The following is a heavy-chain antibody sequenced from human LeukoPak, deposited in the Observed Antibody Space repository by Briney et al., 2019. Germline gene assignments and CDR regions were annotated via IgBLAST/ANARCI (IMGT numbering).Heavy chain of an antibody. CDR2: ISSSSSTI. V-gene: IGHV3-48*04. CDR3: ARRTYGDYYYYYYMDV. CDR1: GFTFSSYS. D-gene: IGHD4-17*01. Sequence: PGGSLRLSCAASGFTFSSYSMNWVRQAPGKGLEWVSYISSSSSTIYYADSVKGRFTISRDNAKNSLYLQMNSLRAEDTAVYYCARRTYGDYYYYYYMDVWGKGTTVTISS. J-gene: IGHJ6*03.